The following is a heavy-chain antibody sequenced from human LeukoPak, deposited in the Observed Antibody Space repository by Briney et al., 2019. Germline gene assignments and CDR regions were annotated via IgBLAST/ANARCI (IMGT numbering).Heavy chain of an antibody. J-gene: IGHJ4*02. Sequence: GGSLRLSCAASGFTFSSYSMNWVRQAPGKGLEWVSSISSSSSYIYYADSVKGRFTISRDNAKNSLYLQMNSLRAEDTAVYCCARESTMVRGVITQHFDYWGQGTLVTVSS. CDR2: ISSSSSYI. D-gene: IGHD3-10*01. CDR3: ARESTMVRGVITQHFDY. V-gene: IGHV3-21*01. CDR1: GFTFSSYS.